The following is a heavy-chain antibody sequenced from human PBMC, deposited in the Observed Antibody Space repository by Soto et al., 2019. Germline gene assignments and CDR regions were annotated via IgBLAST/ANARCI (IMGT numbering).Heavy chain of an antibody. Sequence: ASGPTLVNPTQTLTLTCTFSGFSLSTSGMCVSWIRQPPGKALEWLARIDWDNAKYYNTSLKTRLTISKATSKNQVVLTMTNMDPADTATYYCARTQYSVSYYHFDYWGQGTLVTVSS. CDR1: GFSLSTSGMC. J-gene: IGHJ4*02. V-gene: IGHV2-70*11. CDR3: ARTQYSVSYYHFDY. D-gene: IGHD1-26*01. CDR2: IDWDNAK.